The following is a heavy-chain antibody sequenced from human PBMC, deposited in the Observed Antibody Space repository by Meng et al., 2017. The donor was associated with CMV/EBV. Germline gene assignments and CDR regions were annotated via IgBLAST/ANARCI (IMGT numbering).Heavy chain of an antibody. CDR3: ATDPNWGTL. J-gene: IGHJ4*02. CDR1: QLIFSTYD. CDR2: IGRSGTDI. V-gene: IGHV3-21*01. Sequence: VHLVGARGGRVQAGGSLRLSCAASQLIFSTYDMNWVRQAPGKGLEWVASIGRSGTDIAYSDSVRGLFTISRDIPKNSLYLQMNSLRVEDTAVYYCATDPNWGTLWGQGALVTVSS. D-gene: IGHD7-27*01.